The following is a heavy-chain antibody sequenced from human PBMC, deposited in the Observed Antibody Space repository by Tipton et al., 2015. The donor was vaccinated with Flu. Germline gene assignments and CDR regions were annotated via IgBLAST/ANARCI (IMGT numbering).Heavy chain of an antibody. Sequence: TLFLTCSVFGDSISSRYYWGWIRQTPEKGLEWIGNIHRSGSTYYNPSLKSRVIISVDMSKNQFSLRLTSVTAADTAVYYCARDPSLGMPDYFDFWGQGTLVTASS. CDR3: ARDPSLGMPDYFDF. D-gene: IGHD2-2*01. J-gene: IGHJ4*02. CDR2: IHRSGST. CDR1: GDSISSRYY. V-gene: IGHV4-38-2*02.